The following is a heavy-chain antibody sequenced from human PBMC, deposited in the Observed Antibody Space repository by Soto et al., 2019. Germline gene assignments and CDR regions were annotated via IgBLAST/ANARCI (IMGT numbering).Heavy chain of an antibody. V-gene: IGHV1-8*01. CDR2: MNPNSGNT. D-gene: IGHD6-13*01. CDR3: AILGVFIAAAGDY. J-gene: IGHJ4*02. CDR1: GYTFTSYD. Sequence: ASVKVSCKXSGYTFTSYDINWVRQATGQGLEWMGWMNPNSGNTGYAQKFQGRVTMTRNTSISTAYMELSSLRSEDTAVYYCAILGVFIAAAGDYWGQGTLVTVSS.